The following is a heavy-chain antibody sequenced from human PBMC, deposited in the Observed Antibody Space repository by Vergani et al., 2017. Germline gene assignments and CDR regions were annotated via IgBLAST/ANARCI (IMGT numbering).Heavy chain of an antibody. CDR1: GFTFSSYA. V-gene: IGHV3-23*04. Sequence: EVQLVESGGGLVQPGGSLRLSCAASGFTFSSYAMSWVRQAPGKGLEWVSAISGSGGSTYYADSVKGRFTISRDNSKNTLYLQMNSLRAEDTAVYYCAKVQLWFGELRGYYYYGMDVWGQGTTVTVSS. CDR3: AKVQLWFGELRGYYYYGMDV. D-gene: IGHD3-10*01. CDR2: ISGSGGST. J-gene: IGHJ6*02.